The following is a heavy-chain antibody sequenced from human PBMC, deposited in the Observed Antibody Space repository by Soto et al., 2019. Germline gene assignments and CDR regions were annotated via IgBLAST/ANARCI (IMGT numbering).Heavy chain of an antibody. D-gene: IGHD3-16*01. CDR2: ISWNSGSI. Sequence: PXRPLRPTVAAPGFTFADYALPGVRKAPGKGLEWVSGISWNSGSIGYADSVKGRFTISRDNAKNSLYLQMNSLRAEDTALYYCAKDILVTTFYWDAFDIWGQGTMVTCSS. CDR3: AKDILVTTFYWDAFDI. V-gene: IGHV3-9*01. J-gene: IGHJ3*02. CDR1: GFTFADYA.